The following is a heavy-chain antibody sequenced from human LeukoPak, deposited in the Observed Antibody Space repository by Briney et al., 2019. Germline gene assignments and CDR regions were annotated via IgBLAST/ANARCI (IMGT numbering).Heavy chain of an antibody. D-gene: IGHD3-16*01. V-gene: IGHV4-59*02. CDR1: GGSVTTYH. CDR2: IHYSGGA. CDR3: ARAEGAASHI. J-gene: IGHJ3*02. Sequence: SEILSLTCAVSGGSVTTYHWTWIRQPPGKGLEWIGHIHYSGGADYNPSLKSRVSMSLDTSKNHFSLRLTSVTAADTGVYFCARAEGAASHIWGQGTMVSVSS.